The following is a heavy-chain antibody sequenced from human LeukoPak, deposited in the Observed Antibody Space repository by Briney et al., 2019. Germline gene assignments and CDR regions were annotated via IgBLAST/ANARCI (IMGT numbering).Heavy chain of an antibody. V-gene: IGHV3-9*03. J-gene: IGHJ4*02. CDR2: ISWNSGRI. D-gene: IGHD6-19*01. CDR1: GFTFDDYA. Sequence: GRSLRLSCAASGFTFDDYAMHWVRQAPGKGLEWVSGISWNSGRIGYADSVKGRFTISRDNAKNSLYLQMNSLRAEDMAFYYCAKDITGGGSGWYGRMDYWGQGTQVTVSS. CDR3: AKDITGGGSGWYGRMDY.